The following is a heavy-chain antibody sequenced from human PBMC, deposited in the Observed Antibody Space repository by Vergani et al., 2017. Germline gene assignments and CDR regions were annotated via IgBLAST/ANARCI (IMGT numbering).Heavy chain of an antibody. J-gene: IGHJ5*02. V-gene: IGHV3-33*01. CDR3: ARDLRLHYNRFDP. Sequence: QVQLLESGGGVVQPGRSLRLSCAASGFTFNQYGMHWVRQAPGKGLEWVAVTWYDGNNKQYADSVKGRFTISRDNSKSTMYLQMNSLRDEDTGVYYCARDLRLHYNRFDPWGQGTLVTVSS. CDR1: GFTFNQYG. D-gene: IGHD1-14*01. CDR2: TWYDGNNK.